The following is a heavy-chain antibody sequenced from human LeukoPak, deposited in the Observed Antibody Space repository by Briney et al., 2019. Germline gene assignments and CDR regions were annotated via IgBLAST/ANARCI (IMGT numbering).Heavy chain of an antibody. CDR2: IYYGGYT. CDR1: GGSISSNNYY. CDR3: QSRFLEWLLDY. Sequence: SETLSLTCTVSGGSISSNNYYWGWIRQPPGKGLEWIGSIYYGGYTYYNPSLKSRVTISVGTSKNQSSLKLSSVTAADTAIYYCQSRFLEWLLDYWGQGTLVTVSS. D-gene: IGHD3-3*01. J-gene: IGHJ4*02. V-gene: IGHV4-39*01.